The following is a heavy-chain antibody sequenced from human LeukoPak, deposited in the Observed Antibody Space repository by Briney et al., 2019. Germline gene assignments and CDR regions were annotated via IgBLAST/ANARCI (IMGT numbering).Heavy chain of an antibody. D-gene: IGHD7-27*01. J-gene: IGHJ3*02. CDR1: GYSISSGYY. CDR3: AKVTWGNDAFDI. CDR2: IYHSGST. Sequence: SETLSLTCAVSGYSISSGYYWGWIRQPPGKGLEWIGSIYHSGSTYYNPSLKSRVTISVDTSKNQFSLKLSSVTAADTAVYHCAKVTWGNDAFDIWGQGTMVTVSS. V-gene: IGHV4-38-2*01.